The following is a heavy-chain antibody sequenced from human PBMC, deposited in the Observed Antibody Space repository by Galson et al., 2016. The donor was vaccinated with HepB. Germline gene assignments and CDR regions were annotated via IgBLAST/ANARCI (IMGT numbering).Heavy chain of an antibody. Sequence: SVKVSCKASGGTFSSYAISWVRQAPGQGLEWIGRIIPIFGTANYAQKFQGRVTITAEESTSTAYMELTSLRSEDTAVYYCARSLGTDTDFQHWGQGTLVTVSS. CDR3: ARSLGTDTDFQH. CDR2: IIPIFGTA. CDR1: GGTFSSYA. V-gene: IGHV1-69*13. D-gene: IGHD7-27*01. J-gene: IGHJ1*01.